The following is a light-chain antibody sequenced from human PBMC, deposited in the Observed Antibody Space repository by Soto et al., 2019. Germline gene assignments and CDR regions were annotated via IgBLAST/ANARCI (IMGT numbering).Light chain of an antibody. Sequence: EIVMTQPPATLSVSPGDGATLSCRASQSVNSHLAWYQQKPGQAPRLLIYEEFTRATGIPARFSGSGSGTEFTLTISSRQSADSAVYCQQYYSWSPLTFGGGTKVEI. CDR2: EEF. V-gene: IGKV3-15*01. CDR3: QQYYSWSPLT. CDR1: QSVNSH. J-gene: IGKJ4*01.